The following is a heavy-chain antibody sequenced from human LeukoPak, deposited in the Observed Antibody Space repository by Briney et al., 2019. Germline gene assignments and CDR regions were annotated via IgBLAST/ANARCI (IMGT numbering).Heavy chain of an antibody. J-gene: IGHJ3*02. V-gene: IGHV5-51*01. CDR1: GYSLTTYW. Sequence: GASVKISCKASGYSLTTYWIGWVRQMPGKGLEWMGIIYPGDSDIRYSPSFQGQVTISADKSISTAYLQWSSLKASDTAIYHCARLRIQLWIYDAFDIWGQGTMVTVSS. CDR3: ARLRIQLWIYDAFDI. CDR2: IYPGDSDI. D-gene: IGHD5-18*01.